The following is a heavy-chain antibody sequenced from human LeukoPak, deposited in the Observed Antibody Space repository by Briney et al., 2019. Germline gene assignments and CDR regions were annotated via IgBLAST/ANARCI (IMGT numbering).Heavy chain of an antibody. J-gene: IGHJ4*02. CDR3: ARDCSGGSCYLGY. V-gene: IGHV3-48*01. Sequence: PGGSLRLSXAASGFTFSSYSMNWVCQAPGKGLEWVSYISSSSSTIYYADSVKGRFTISRDNAKNSLYLQMNSLRAEDTAVYYCARDCSGGSCYLGYWGQGTLVTVSS. CDR1: GFTFSSYS. D-gene: IGHD2-15*01. CDR2: ISSSSSTI.